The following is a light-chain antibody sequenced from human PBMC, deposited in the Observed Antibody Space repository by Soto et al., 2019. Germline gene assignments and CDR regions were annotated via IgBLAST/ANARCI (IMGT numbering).Light chain of an antibody. CDR3: QQSYNAPWT. CDR2: AAT. Sequence: DVQMTQSPPSLSASVGDTVSVTCRTSQSIGRFLNWYHQKPGKAPNLLIYAATTVQSGVPKRFSGSRSGTLFTLTINSLQLEDLGLYYCQQSYNAPWTFGQGTKVEI. V-gene: IGKV1-39*01. J-gene: IGKJ1*01. CDR1: QSIGRF.